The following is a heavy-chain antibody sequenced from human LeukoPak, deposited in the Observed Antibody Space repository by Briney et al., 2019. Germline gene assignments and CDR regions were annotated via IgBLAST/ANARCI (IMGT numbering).Heavy chain of an antibody. Sequence: PGGSLRLSCAASGFTFSSYAMHWVRQAPGKGLEWVAVISYDGRNTYYADSVKGRFTISRDNSKNTLYLQMNSLRAEDTAVYYCARDDYGDYATPAQDAFDIWGQGTMVTVSS. CDR2: ISYDGRNT. CDR3: ARDDYGDYATPAQDAFDI. V-gene: IGHV3-30*04. J-gene: IGHJ3*02. CDR1: GFTFSSYA. D-gene: IGHD4-17*01.